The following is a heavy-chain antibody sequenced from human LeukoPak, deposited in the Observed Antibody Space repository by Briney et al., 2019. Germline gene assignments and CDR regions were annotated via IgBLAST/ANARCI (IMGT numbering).Heavy chain of an antibody. CDR3: ARGRPYSIGWDNPLDY. CDR1: GGSFSGYY. V-gene: IGHV4-34*01. CDR2: INHSGST. Sequence: SETLSLTCGVYGGSFSGYYWSWIRQPPGKGLEWLGEINHSGSTNYNPSLKSRVTISVDTSKNQFSLKLSSVTAADTAVYYCARGRPYSIGWDNPLDYWDQGTLVTVSS. J-gene: IGHJ4*02. D-gene: IGHD6-19*01.